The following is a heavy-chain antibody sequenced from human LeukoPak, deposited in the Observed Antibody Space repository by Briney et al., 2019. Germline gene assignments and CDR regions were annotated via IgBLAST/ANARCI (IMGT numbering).Heavy chain of an antibody. CDR1: GFTFSTYG. D-gene: IGHD3-22*01. CDR3: ASGGYYYGSDAFDI. V-gene: IGHV3-33*08. Sequence: HAGGSLRLSCAASGFTFSTYGMHWVRQAPGKGLEWVAVIWYDGSNKYYADSVKGRFTISRDNSKNTLYLQMNSLRAEDTAVYYRASGGYYYGSDAFDIWGQGTMVTVSS. J-gene: IGHJ3*02. CDR2: IWYDGSNK.